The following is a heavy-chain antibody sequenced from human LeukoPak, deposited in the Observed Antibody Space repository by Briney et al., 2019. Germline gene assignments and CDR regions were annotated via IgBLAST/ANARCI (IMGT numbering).Heavy chain of an antibody. V-gene: IGHV3-30*18. CDR3: AKAAVYSNRWTPFDD. D-gene: IGHD2/OR15-2a*01. Sequence: QSGGSLRLSCAASGFTFSIYGMHWVRQAPGKGLEWVALLAGDGVNIFYADSVKGRFTISRDNSKNTLYLQMNSLRPEDTAVYYCAKAAVYSNRWTPFDDWGQGTLVTVSS. CDR1: GFTFSIYG. CDR2: LAGDGVNI. J-gene: IGHJ4*02.